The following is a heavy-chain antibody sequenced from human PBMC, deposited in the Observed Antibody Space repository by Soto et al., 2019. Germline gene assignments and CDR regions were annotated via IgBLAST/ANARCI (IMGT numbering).Heavy chain of an antibody. J-gene: IGHJ4*02. V-gene: IGHV3-49*04. D-gene: IGHD6-13*01. Sequence: GSLRLFCTASGFTFGGYPMSWVRQAPGKGLEWVGSIRVKAYVGTTEYAASVKGRFTISRDDSKSIAYLQMNSLKTEETAVYYCTRYRIEAHLSDSEYWGQGTIVNGSP. CDR1: GFTFGGYP. CDR3: TRYRIEAHLSDSEY. CDR2: IRVKAYVGTT.